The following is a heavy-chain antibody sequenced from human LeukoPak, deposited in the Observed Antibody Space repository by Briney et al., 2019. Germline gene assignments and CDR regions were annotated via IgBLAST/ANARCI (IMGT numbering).Heavy chain of an antibody. J-gene: IGHJ5*02. Sequence: PGGSLRLSCAASGFTFNGYGMSWVRQAPGKGLEWVSSITGSGGSTYYADSVKGRFTISRDNSKNRLYLQMNSLRAEDTAVYYCAKDLLGFDPWGQGTLVTVSS. V-gene: IGHV3-23*01. CDR2: ITGSGGST. CDR3: AKDLLGFDP. CDR1: GFTFNGYG.